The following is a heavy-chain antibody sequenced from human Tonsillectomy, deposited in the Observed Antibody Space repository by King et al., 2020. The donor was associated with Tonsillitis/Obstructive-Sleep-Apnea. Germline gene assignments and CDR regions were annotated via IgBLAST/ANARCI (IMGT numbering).Heavy chain of an antibody. D-gene: IGHD1-26*01. CDR2: IYYSGST. V-gene: IGHV4-59*08. Sequence: QLQESGPGLVKPSETLSLTCTVSGGSISSYYWSWIRQPPGKGLEWIGYIYYSGSTNYNPSLKSRVTISVDTSKNQFSLKLSSVTAADTAVYYCARHPGGSYYEIDYWGQGTLVTVSS. CDR1: GGSISSYY. J-gene: IGHJ4*02. CDR3: ARHPGGSYYEIDY.